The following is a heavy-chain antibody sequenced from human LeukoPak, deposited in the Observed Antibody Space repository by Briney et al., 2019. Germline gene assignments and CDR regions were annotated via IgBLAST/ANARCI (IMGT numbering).Heavy chain of an antibody. D-gene: IGHD1-7*01. V-gene: IGHV1-69*13. J-gene: IGHJ4*02. CDR1: GGTFSSYA. Sequence: SVKVSCKASGGTFSSYAISWVRQAPGQGLEWMGGIVPIFGTANYAQKFQGRVTITADESTSTAYIELSRLRSDDTAVYYCARDSRGNYDYWGQGTLVTVSS. CDR3: ARDSRGNYDY. CDR2: IVPIFGTA.